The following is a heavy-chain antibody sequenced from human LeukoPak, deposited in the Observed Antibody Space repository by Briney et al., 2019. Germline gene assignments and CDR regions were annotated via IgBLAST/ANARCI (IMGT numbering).Heavy chain of an antibody. CDR1: GFTFSSYT. CDR3: ARVVQWRDAFDI. J-gene: IGHJ3*02. Sequence: PGGSLRLSCAASGFTFSSYTMNWVRQAPGKGLEWVSSISSSGDYIYYADSLKGRFIISRDNAKNSLYLQMNSLRAEDTAVYYCARVVQWRDAFDIWGQGTMVTVSS. D-gene: IGHD6-19*01. V-gene: IGHV3-21*01. CDR2: ISSSGDYI.